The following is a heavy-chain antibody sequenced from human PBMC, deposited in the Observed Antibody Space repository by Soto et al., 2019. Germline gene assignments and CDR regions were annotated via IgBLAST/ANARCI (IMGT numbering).Heavy chain of an antibody. CDR1: GYTFTSYD. CDR2: MNPNSGNT. D-gene: IGHD2-2*01. CDR3: ARHRGLGYCSSTSCSHRYYYYYGMAV. Sequence: QVQLVQSGAEVKKPGASVKVSCKASGYTFTSYDINWVRQATGQGLEWMGWMNPNSGNTGYAQKFQGRVTMTRNTSISTAYMELSSLRSEDTAVYYCARHRGLGYCSSTSCSHRYYYYYGMAVWGQGTTVTVSS. J-gene: IGHJ6*02. V-gene: IGHV1-8*01.